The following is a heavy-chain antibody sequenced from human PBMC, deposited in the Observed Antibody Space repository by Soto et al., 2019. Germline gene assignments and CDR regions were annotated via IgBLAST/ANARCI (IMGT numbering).Heavy chain of an antibody. J-gene: IGHJ4*02. CDR3: ARDRIQLWQQGDHFDY. V-gene: IGHV1-2*02. D-gene: IGHD5-18*01. Sequence: ASVKVSCKASGYTFTGYYMHWVRQAPGQGLEWMGWINPNSGGTNYAQKFQGRVTMTRDTSISTAYMELSRLRSDDTAVYYCARDRIQLWQQGDHFDYWGRGTLVTVSS. CDR1: GYTFTGYY. CDR2: INPNSGGT.